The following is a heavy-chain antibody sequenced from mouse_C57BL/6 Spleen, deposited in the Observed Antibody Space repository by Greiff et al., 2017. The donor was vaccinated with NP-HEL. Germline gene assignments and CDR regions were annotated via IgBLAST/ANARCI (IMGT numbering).Heavy chain of an antibody. CDR2: IDPENGDT. V-gene: IGHV14-4*01. CDR1: GFNIKDDY. D-gene: IGHD3-3*01. Sequence: VQLQQSGAELVRPGASVKLSCTASGFNIKDDYMHWVKQRPEQGLEWIGWIDPENGDTESASKFQGKATITADTSSNTAYLQLSSLTSEDTAVYYCTTGDGRFAYCGPGTLVTVSA. CDR3: TTGDGRFAY. J-gene: IGHJ3*01.